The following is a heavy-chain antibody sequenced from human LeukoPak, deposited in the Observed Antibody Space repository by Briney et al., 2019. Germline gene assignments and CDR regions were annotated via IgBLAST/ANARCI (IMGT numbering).Heavy chain of an antibody. D-gene: IGHD6-13*01. CDR3: ARADSSSWYGGGGAFDI. CDR1: GFTFSSYW. V-gene: IGHV3-74*01. J-gene: IGHJ3*02. CDR2: INTDGSST. Sequence: QPGGSLRLSCAASGFTFSSYWMHWVRQAPGKGLVWVSRINTDGSSTSYADSVKGRFTISRDNAKNTLYLQMNSLRAEDTAVYYCARADSSSWYGGGGAFDIWGQGTMVTVSS.